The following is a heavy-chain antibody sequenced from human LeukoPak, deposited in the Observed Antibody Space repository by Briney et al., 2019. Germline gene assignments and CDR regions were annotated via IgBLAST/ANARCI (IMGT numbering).Heavy chain of an antibody. D-gene: IGHD6-6*01. Sequence: VASVKVSCKASGYTFTGYYMHWVRQAPGQGLEWMGWINPNSGGTNYAQKFQGRVTMTRDTSISTAYMELSRLRSDDTAVYYCARGEPSSSWHYYYGMDVWGQGTTVNVSS. J-gene: IGHJ6*02. CDR1: GYTFTGYY. CDR2: INPNSGGT. CDR3: ARGEPSSSWHYYYGMDV. V-gene: IGHV1-2*02.